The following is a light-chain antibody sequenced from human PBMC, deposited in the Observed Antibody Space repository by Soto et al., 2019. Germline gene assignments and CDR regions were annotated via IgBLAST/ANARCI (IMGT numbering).Light chain of an antibody. CDR3: VLYMGSGMWV. V-gene: IGLV8-61*01. CDR2: NTN. J-gene: IGLJ3*02. CDR1: SGSVSASNH. Sequence: QAVVTHEASVSVSPGTTVTLTCGLSSGSVSASNHPSWYQQTPGQAPRTLIYNTNTRSSGVPDRFSGSILGNKAALTITGAQADDESDYYCVLYMGSGMWVFGGGTKMTVL.